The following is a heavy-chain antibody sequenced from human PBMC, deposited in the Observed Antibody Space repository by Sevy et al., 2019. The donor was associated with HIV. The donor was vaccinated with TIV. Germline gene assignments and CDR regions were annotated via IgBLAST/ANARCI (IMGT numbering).Heavy chain of an antibody. CDR2: ISFDGSIQ. V-gene: IGHV3-30*04. CDR1: TFTLSSYA. J-gene: IGHJ4*02. CDR3: ARSQTHIVADFFDY. D-gene: IGHD2-21*01. Sequence: GGSLRLSCAASTFTLSSYAMHWVRQAPGKGLEWVAVISFDGSIQSYADSVKCRFTISRDNFKNTLYLQMNSLTAEDTAVYYCARSQTHIVADFFDYWGQGTLVTVSS.